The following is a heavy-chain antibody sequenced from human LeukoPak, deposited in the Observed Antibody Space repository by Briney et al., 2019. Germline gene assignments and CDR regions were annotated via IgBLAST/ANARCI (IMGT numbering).Heavy chain of an antibody. CDR2: IIPIFGTA. CDR3: ARAVDYYDSSGYYLDAFDI. Sequence: SVKDSCKASGYTFTGYGISWVRQAPGQGLEWIGGIIPIFGTANYAQKFQGRVTITADESTSTAYMELSSLRSEDTAVYYCARAVDYYDSSGYYLDAFDIWGQGTMVTVSS. J-gene: IGHJ3*02. V-gene: IGHV1-69*13. CDR1: GYTFTGYG. D-gene: IGHD3-22*01.